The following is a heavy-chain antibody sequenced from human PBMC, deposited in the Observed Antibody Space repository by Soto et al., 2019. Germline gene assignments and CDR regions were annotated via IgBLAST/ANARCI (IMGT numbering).Heavy chain of an antibody. CDR3: ARVAAAGTVRLDY. J-gene: IGHJ4*02. V-gene: IGHV4-61*01. Sequence: QVQLQESGPGLVKPSETLSLTCTVSGGSVSSGSYYWSWIRQPPGKGLEWIGYIYYSGSTNYNPSPKSRVXXAXDXXKNQCSLKLSSVTAADTAVYYCARVAAAGTVRLDYWGQGTLVTVSS. CDR1: GGSVSSGSYY. CDR2: IYYSGST. D-gene: IGHD6-13*01.